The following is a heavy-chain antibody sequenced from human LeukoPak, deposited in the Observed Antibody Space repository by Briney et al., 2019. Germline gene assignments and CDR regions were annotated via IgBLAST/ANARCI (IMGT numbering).Heavy chain of an antibody. D-gene: IGHD3-3*01. Sequence: SETLSLTCTVSGGSVSSASYYWTWIRQPPGKGLEWIGYIYASGNTNYNPSLKSRVTISVDTSKNQFSLKLSSVTAADTAVYYCATVRFLEWLFPFDPWGQGTLVTVSS. J-gene: IGHJ5*02. CDR3: ATVRFLEWLFPFDP. V-gene: IGHV4-61*01. CDR1: GGSVSSASYY. CDR2: IYASGNT.